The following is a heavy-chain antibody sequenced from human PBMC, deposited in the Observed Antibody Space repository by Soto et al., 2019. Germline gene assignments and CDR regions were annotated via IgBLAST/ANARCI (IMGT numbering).Heavy chain of an antibody. CDR3: ARDGSSRAPLDD. V-gene: IGHV3-11*06. D-gene: IGHD2-2*01. Sequence: GGSLRLSCAASGFTFSDYYMSWIRQAPGKGLELVSYISSSSSYTNYADCVKGRFTISRDNAKNSLYLQMNSLRAEDTAVYYCARDGSSRAPLDDWGQGTLVTVSS. CDR1: GFTFSDYY. J-gene: IGHJ4*02. CDR2: ISSSSSYT.